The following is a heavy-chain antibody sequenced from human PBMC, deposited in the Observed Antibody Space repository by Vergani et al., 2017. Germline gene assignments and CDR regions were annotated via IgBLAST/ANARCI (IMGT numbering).Heavy chain of an antibody. V-gene: IGHV4-31*03. CDR2: INHRGST. CDR1: GGSISSGGYY. D-gene: IGHD3-3*01. Sequence: QVQLQESGPGLVKPSQTLSLTCTVSGGSISSGGYYWSWIRPHPGKGLEWIGEINHRGSTNYNPSLKSRVTISVDTSKNQFSLKLSSVTAADTAVYYCARGRYQARVFWSGYRPGFEAMVWFDPWGQGTLVTVSS. J-gene: IGHJ5*02. CDR3: ARGRYQARVFWSGYRPGFEAMVWFDP.